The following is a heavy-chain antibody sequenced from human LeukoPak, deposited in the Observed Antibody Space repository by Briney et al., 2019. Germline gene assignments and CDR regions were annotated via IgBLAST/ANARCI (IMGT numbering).Heavy chain of an antibody. D-gene: IGHD3-3*01. Sequence: NTSETLSLTCTVSGGSISDSSYYWGWIRQPPGKGLEWIGNIYYSGSTYYNPSLKSRVTISVDTSKNQFSLKLSSVTAADTAVYYCARTYYDFWSGYFSYMDVWGKGTTVTVSS. CDR1: GGSISDSSYY. V-gene: IGHV4-39*07. CDR3: ARTYYDFWSGYFSYMDV. CDR2: IYYSGST. J-gene: IGHJ6*03.